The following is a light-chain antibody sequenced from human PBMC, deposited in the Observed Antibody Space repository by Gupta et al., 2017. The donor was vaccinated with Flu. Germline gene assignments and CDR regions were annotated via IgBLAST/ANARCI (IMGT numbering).Light chain of an antibody. CDR2: DDT. CDR3: QVSATNTDSWV. J-gene: IGLJ3*02. CDR1: GVGTKS. V-gene: IGLV3-21*02. Sequence: SYVLTQPPSVSVAPGQTARISCRGNGVGTKSVHWYRQIPGQDPVRGVYDDTDRSSGIPARFSCYNAGNTAERNINKVEAGDEADDCWQVSATNTDSWVFGGGTKLTVL.